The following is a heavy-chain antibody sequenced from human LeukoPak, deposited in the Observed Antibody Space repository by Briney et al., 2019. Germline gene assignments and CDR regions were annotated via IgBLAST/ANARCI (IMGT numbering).Heavy chain of an antibody. CDR3: ARGGIRGYSAFDNLDF. CDR1: GASINDFY. Sequence: PSETLSLTCAVSGASINDFYWTWIRQPPGKGLEWIGYVYYGGSTNYNPFLKSRVSMSVGTSKNQFSLTLTSVTVADTAFYYCARGGIRGYSAFDNLDFWGLGTHVTVSS. J-gene: IGHJ4*02. V-gene: IGHV4-59*01. D-gene: IGHD5-12*01. CDR2: VYYGGST.